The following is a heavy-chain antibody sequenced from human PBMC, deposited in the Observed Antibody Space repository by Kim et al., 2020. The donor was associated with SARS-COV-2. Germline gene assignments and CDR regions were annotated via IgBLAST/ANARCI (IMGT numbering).Heavy chain of an antibody. V-gene: IGHV3-74*01. Sequence: TSTADAVKGRFTSSRDNAKNTLYLQMNRLRAEDTAVYYCASEGEGYNYNYWGQGTLVTVSS. D-gene: IGHD5-12*01. J-gene: IGHJ4*02. CDR2: T. CDR3: ASEGEGYNYNY.